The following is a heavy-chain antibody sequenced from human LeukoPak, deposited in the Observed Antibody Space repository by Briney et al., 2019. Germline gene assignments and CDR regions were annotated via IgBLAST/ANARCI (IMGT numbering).Heavy chain of an antibody. Sequence: GASVKVSCKASGGTFSSYAISWVRQAPGQGLEWMGGIIPIFGTANYAQKFQGRVTMTRNTSISTAYMELSSLRSEDTAVYYCARAPYSSGPGYTNYYYYMDVWGKGTTVTVSS. D-gene: IGHD6-19*01. CDR3: ARAPYSSGPGYTNYYYYMDV. J-gene: IGHJ6*03. CDR2: IIPIFGTA. CDR1: GGTFSSYA. V-gene: IGHV1-69*05.